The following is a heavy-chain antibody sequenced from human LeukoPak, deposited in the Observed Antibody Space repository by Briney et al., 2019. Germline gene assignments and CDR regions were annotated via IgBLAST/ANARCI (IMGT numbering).Heavy chain of an antibody. V-gene: IGHV1-3*03. Sequence: ASVKVSCKASGYTFINYAIHWVRQAPGQRLEWMGWINAGNGDTKYSQEFQGRVTITRDTSTSTVYMELSSLRSEDTAVYYCARDYYYDSSGYSYYFDYWGQGTLVTVSS. CDR3: ARDYYYDSSGYSYYFDY. D-gene: IGHD3-22*01. CDR2: INAGNGDT. CDR1: GYTFINYA. J-gene: IGHJ4*02.